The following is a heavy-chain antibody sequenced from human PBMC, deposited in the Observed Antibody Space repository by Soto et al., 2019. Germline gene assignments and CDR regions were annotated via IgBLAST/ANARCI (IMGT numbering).Heavy chain of an antibody. CDR2: INQIGSEK. D-gene: IGHD2-15*01. Sequence: GSLRLSCAASGFSFSSHWMYWVRQAPGKGLEWVATINQIGSEKYYVDSVKGRFTISRDNTKNSLYLQVNSLRAEDTAVYFCARDGVAAGLYFDYWGPGALVTVSS. J-gene: IGHJ4*02. V-gene: IGHV3-7*01. CDR1: GFSFSSHW. CDR3: ARDGVAAGLYFDY.